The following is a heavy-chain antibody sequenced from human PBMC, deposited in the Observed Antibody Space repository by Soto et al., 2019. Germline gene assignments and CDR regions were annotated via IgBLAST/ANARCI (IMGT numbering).Heavy chain of an antibody. V-gene: IGHV3-23*01. CDR3: AKTGKVVVIPHGAFDI. Sequence: GGSLRLSFAASGFTFSSDAMSCVRQAPGKGLEWVSAISGSGGSTYYADSVKGRFTISRDNSKNTLYLQMNSLRAEDTAVYYCAKTGKVVVIPHGAFDIWGQGTMVTVSS. CDR2: ISGSGGST. D-gene: IGHD3-22*01. J-gene: IGHJ3*02. CDR1: GFTFSSDA.